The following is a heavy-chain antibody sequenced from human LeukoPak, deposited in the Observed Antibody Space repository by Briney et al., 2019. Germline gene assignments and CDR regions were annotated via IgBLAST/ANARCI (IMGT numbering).Heavy chain of an antibody. J-gene: IGHJ1*01. V-gene: IGHV3-21*01. CDR3: ARELMIAPGDFQH. Sequence: GGSLRLSCAASGFTFSSYSMNWVRQAPGKGLEWVSSISSSSSYIYYADSVKGRFTISRDNAKNSLYLQMNSLRAEDTAVYYCARELMIAPGDFQHWGQGTLVTVSS. CDR2: ISSSSSYI. D-gene: IGHD3-22*01. CDR1: GFTFSSYS.